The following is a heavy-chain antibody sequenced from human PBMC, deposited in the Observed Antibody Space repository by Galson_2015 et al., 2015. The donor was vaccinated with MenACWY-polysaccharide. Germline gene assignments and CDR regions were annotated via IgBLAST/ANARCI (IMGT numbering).Heavy chain of an antibody. CDR3: TRDRPIDY. V-gene: IGHV3-49*03. CDR2: IRCKASGETT. Sequence: SLRLSCAASGFTFSNYWMTWFRQAPGKGLEWVGFIRCKASGETTGYAASVKGRFTISRDDSKSTAYLQMNSLQTEDTAIYYCTRDRPIDYWGQGTLVTVSS. J-gene: IGHJ4*02. CDR1: GFTFSNYW.